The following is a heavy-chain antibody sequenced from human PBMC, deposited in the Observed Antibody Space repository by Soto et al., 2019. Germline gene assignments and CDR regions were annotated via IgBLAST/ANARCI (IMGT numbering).Heavy chain of an antibody. V-gene: IGHV4-39*01. CDR2: IYYSGST. CDR1: GGSISSSNFH. CDR3: VRHAQWIIRAY. Sequence: SETRSLTCTVSGGSISSSNFHWGWIRQPPGKGLEWIGSIYYSGSTYYSPSLESRVTISVDTSKKQFSLKLSSVTAADTAVYYCVRHAQWIIRAYWGQGSLVTVS. D-gene: IGHD5-12*01. J-gene: IGHJ1*01.